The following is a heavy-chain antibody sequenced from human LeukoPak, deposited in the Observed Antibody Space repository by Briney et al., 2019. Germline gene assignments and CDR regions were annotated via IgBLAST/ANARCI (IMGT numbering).Heavy chain of an antibody. D-gene: IGHD3-10*01. CDR1: GGSITDYY. CDR3: ARHKGSGSYYIWYYYYMDV. CDR2: IYYTGST. J-gene: IGHJ6*03. V-gene: IGHV4-59*08. Sequence: SETLSLTCTVSGGSITDYYWSWIRQPPGKGLEWIGLIYYTGSTNYSPSLNSRVSISVDTSKNQFSLKMTSVTAADTAVYYCARHKGSGSYYIWYYYYMDVWGKGTTVTVSS.